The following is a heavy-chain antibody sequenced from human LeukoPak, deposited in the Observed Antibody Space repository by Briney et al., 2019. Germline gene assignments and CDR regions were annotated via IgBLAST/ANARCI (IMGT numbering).Heavy chain of an antibody. V-gene: IGHV4-59*01. CDR2: IYNSGSS. J-gene: IGHJ5*02. Sequence: SETLSLTCTVSGGSISSYYWSWIRQPPGKGLEWIGYIYNSGSSNYNPSLKSRVTISVDTSKNQFSLKLSSVTAADTAVYYCARVRDCSGGSCYSTANWFDPWGQGTLVTLST. CDR3: ARVRDCSGGSCYSTANWFDP. CDR1: GGSISSYY. D-gene: IGHD2-15*01.